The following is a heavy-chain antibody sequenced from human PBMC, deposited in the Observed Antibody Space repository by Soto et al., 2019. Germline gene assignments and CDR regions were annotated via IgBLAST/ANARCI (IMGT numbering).Heavy chain of an antibody. CDR3: AKAGGNTIHY. J-gene: IGHJ4*02. V-gene: IGHV3-74*01. CDR1: GFTFSSYW. CDR2: INSDGSGT. D-gene: IGHD2-15*01. Sequence: GGSLRLSCAASGFTFSSYWMHWVRQAPGKGLVWVSRINSDGSGTSYADSVKGRFTISRDNAKNTLYLQMNSLRAEDTAVYYCAKAGGNTIHYWGQGTLVTVPQ.